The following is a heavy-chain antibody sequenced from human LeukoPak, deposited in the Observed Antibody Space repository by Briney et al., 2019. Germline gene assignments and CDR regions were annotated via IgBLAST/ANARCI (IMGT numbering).Heavy chain of an antibody. CDR1: GYSISSGYY. J-gene: IGHJ4*02. D-gene: IGHD6-13*01. V-gene: IGHV4-38-2*02. Sequence: PSETLSLTCTVSGYSISSGYYWGWIRQPPGKGLEWIGSIYYSGSTYYNPSLKSRVTISVDTSKNQFSLKLSSVTAADTAVYYCARRIAAAAYFDYWGQGTLVTVSS. CDR3: ARRIAAAAYFDY. CDR2: IYYSGST.